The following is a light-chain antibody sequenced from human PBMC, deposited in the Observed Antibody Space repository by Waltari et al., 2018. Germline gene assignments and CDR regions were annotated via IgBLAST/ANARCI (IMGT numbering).Light chain of an antibody. J-gene: IGLJ2*01. CDR1: KLGDKY. CDR2: QDS. V-gene: IGLV3-1*01. Sequence: SYELTQPPSVSVSPGQTASITCSGDKLGDKYACWYQQKPGQSPVLVIYQDSKRPSGIPGRFSGSNSGTTATLTISGTQAMDEADYYCQAWDSARVFGGGTKLTVL. CDR3: QAWDSARV.